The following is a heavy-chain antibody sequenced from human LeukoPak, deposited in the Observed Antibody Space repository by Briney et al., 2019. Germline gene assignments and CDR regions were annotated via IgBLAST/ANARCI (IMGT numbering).Heavy chain of an antibody. CDR3: ARDAPYSSGLDY. V-gene: IGHV3-48*03. CDR2: ISSGGRTI. D-gene: IGHD6-25*01. Sequence: GGSLRLSCAASGFTFSSYEMNWVRQAPGKGLEWVSCISSGGRTIYYADSVKGRFTISRDNAKKSLYLQMNSLRAEDTALYYCARDAPYSSGLDYWGQGTLVTVSS. J-gene: IGHJ4*02. CDR1: GFTFSSYE.